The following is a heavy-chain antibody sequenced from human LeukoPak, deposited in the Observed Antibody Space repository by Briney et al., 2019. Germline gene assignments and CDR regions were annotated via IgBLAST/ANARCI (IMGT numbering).Heavy chain of an antibody. CDR2: ISYDGSNK. J-gene: IGHJ3*01. Sequence: GGSLRLSCAASGFTFNNYAMHWVRQAPGKGLEWVAVISYDGSNKCYADSVKGRFTISRDNSKNTLYVQMNSLRAEDTAVYYCARPRGTGYYDGFDLWGQGTMVTVFS. CDR1: GFTFNNYA. CDR3: ARPRGTGYYDGFDL. D-gene: IGHD3/OR15-3a*01. V-gene: IGHV3-30-3*01.